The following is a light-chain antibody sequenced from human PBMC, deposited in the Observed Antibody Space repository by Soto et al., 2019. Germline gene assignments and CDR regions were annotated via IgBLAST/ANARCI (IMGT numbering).Light chain of an antibody. CDR1: QTISKW. CDR2: DAS. Sequence: DIHMTRSPSNRSASVGDIVGVAVLASQTISKWLAWYQQKPGKAPHLLIYDASSLHSGVPSRFSGSGSGTEFTLSISSLQPADFATYYCQQYNAYPWTFGEGTKVDIK. CDR3: QQYNAYPWT. V-gene: IGKV1-5*01. J-gene: IGKJ1*01.